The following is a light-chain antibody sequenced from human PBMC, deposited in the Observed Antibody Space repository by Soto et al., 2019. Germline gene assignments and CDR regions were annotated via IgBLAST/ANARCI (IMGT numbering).Light chain of an antibody. J-gene: IGKJ3*01. CDR1: QSISGW. V-gene: IGKV1-5*01. CDR2: DAS. Sequence: DIQVTQSPSTLSASVGDRVTITCRASQSISGWLAWYQQKTGKAPKLMIYDASSLESGVPSRFSGSGSGTDCTLTIDSLQPEDFYTYYCQQSYNSPFNFGPGTKVDIK. CDR3: QQSYNSPFN.